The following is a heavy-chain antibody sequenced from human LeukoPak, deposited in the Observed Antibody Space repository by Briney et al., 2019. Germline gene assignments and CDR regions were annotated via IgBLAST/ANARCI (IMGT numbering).Heavy chain of an antibody. CDR3: ARDRIRAYSSSWSTPGWYFDL. D-gene: IGHD6-13*01. Sequence: SETLSLTCTVSGYSISSGYYWGWIRQPPGKGLEWIGSIYHSGSTYYNPSLKSRVTISVDTSKNQFSLKLSSVTAADTAVYYCARDRIRAYSSSWSTPGWYFDLWGRGTLVTVSS. V-gene: IGHV4-38-2*02. CDR1: GYSISSGYY. J-gene: IGHJ2*01. CDR2: IYHSGST.